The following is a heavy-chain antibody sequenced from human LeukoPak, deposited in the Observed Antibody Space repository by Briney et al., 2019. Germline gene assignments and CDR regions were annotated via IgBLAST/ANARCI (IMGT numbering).Heavy chain of an antibody. D-gene: IGHD3-10*01. J-gene: IGHJ5*02. CDR3: ARLAYYYGSTSLGWFDP. V-gene: IGHV4-39*01. CDR2: IYYSGST. Sequence: NPSETLSLTCTVSGGSISSSSYYWGWIRQPPGKGLEWIGSIYYSGSTYYNPSLKSRVTISVDTSKNQFSLKLSSVTAADTAVYYCARLAYYYGSTSLGWFDPWGQGTLVTVSS. CDR1: GGSISSSSYY.